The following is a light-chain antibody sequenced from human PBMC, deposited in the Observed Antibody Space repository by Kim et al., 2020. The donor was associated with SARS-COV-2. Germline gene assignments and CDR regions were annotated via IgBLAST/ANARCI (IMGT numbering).Light chain of an antibody. CDR1: QDISNY. Sequence: SVGDRVTITCQASQDISNYLNWYQQKPGKAPKLLIYDASNLETGVPSRFSGSGSGTDFTFTISSLQPEDIATYYCQQYDNLPRLTFGGGTKVEIK. V-gene: IGKV1-33*01. CDR3: QQYDNLPRLT. J-gene: IGKJ4*01. CDR2: DAS.